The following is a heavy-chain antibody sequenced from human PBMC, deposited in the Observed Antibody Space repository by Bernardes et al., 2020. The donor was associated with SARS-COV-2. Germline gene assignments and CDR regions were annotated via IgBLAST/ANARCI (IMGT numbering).Heavy chain of an antibody. CDR1: GGSISSIRYY. CDR3: ARVRRQEYSSGWYYFDY. V-gene: IGHV4-39*01. CDR2: SYYSGST. D-gene: IGHD6-19*01. Sequence: SETLSLTCTVSGGSISSIRYYWGGIRQPPGKGLEWIGSSYYSGSTYYNPSLKSRVTISVDTSKNQFSLKLSSVTAADTAVYYCARVRRQEYSSGWYYFDYWGQGTLVTVSS. J-gene: IGHJ4*02.